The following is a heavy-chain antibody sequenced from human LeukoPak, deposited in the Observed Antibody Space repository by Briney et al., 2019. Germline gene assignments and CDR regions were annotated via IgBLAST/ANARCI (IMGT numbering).Heavy chain of an antibody. J-gene: IGHJ4*02. CDR1: GFTFSSYS. V-gene: IGHV3-21*01. CDR3: ARILKYCSSTSCQLDY. Sequence: PGGSLRLSCAASGFTFSSYSMNWVRQAPGKGLEWVSSISSSSSYIYYADSVKGRFTISRDNAKNSLYLQMNSLRAEDTAVYYCARILKYCSSTSCQLDYWGQGTLVTVSS. D-gene: IGHD2-2*01. CDR2: ISSSSSYI.